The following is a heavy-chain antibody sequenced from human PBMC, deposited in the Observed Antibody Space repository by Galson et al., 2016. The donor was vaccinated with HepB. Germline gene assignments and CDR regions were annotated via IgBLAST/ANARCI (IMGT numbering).Heavy chain of an antibody. V-gene: IGHV3-49*03. J-gene: IGHJ4*02. CDR3: VADHGGFDALDF. D-gene: IGHD4-23*01. CDR2: TGGKTYGVTI. CDR1: GFTFVDYA. Sequence: SLRLSCAASGFTFVDYAMGWCRQAPGKGLEWIGYTGGKTYGVTIRYAASVKGRFTISRDDSKNIAYLQMDSLNAEDTAIYYCVADHGGFDALDFWGQGTLVTVSS.